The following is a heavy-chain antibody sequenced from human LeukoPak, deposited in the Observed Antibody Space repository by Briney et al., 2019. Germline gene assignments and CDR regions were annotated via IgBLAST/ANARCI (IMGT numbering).Heavy chain of an antibody. D-gene: IGHD3-3*02. CDR3: ASGDHFSWFDP. CDR1: GGSISSGGYY. V-gene: IGHV4-30-2*01. Sequence: PSETLSLTCTVSGGSISSGGYYWSWIRQPPGKGLEWIGYIYHSGSTYYNPSLKSRVTISVDRSKNQFSLKLSSVTAADTAVYYCASGDHFSWFDPWGQGTLVTVSS. J-gene: IGHJ5*02. CDR2: IYHSGST.